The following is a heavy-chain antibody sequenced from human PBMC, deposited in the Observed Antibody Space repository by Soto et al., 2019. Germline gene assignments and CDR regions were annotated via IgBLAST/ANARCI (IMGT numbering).Heavy chain of an antibody. CDR3: ARAVYCSGGSCYRFDY. V-gene: IGHV3-53*04. J-gene: IGHJ4*02. D-gene: IGHD2-15*01. CDR2: IYSGGST. Sequence: PGGSLRLSCVVSGLAFSTYWMSWVRQAPGKGLEWVSVIYSGGSTYYADSVKGRFTISRHNSKNTLYLQMNSLRAEDTAVYYCARAVYCSGGSCYRFDYWGQGTLVTVSS. CDR1: GLAFSTYW.